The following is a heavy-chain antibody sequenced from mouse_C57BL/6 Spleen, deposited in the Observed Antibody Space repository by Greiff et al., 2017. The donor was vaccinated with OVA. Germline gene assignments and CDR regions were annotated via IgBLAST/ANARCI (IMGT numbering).Heavy chain of an antibody. CDR2: IYPGNGDT. CDR3: TRSYYYGSSYFDY. D-gene: IGHD1-1*01. CDR1: GYTFTRYW. Sequence: EVQLQQSGTVLARPGALVKMSCKTSGYTFTRYWMHWVKQRPGPGLEWIGAIYPGNGDTSYNQKFKGKAKLTAVTSASTAYMELSSLTNEDSAVYYCTRSYYYGSSYFDYWGQGTTLTVSS. J-gene: IGHJ2*01. V-gene: IGHV1-5*01.